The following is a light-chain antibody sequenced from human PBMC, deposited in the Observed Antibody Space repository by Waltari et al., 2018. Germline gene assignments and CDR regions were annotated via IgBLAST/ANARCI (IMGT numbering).Light chain of an antibody. Sequence: EILLTQSPGTLSLSPGEVASLSCRASQTFSGADLAWYQQKPGQPPRLLVYATSIKAAGIPARFRGGGSGTEFTLTINGLEPDDFAVYYCQLYGGSLEWTFGQGTKVEIK. J-gene: IGKJ1*01. CDR1: QTFSGAD. CDR3: QLYGGSLEWT. V-gene: IGKV3-20*01. CDR2: ATS.